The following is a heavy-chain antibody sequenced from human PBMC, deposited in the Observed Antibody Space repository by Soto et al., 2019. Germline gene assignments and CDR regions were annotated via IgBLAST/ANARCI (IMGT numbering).Heavy chain of an antibody. CDR1: GFTFSSYS. V-gene: IGHV3-23*01. Sequence: GGSLRLSCAASGFTFSSYSMNWVRQAPGKGLEWVSAISGSGGSTYYADSVKGRFTISRDNSKNTLYLQMNSLRAEDTAVYYCAKDPIYYDSSGYDSWGQGTLVTVSS. CDR2: ISGSGGST. J-gene: IGHJ4*02. D-gene: IGHD3-22*01. CDR3: AKDPIYYDSSGYDS.